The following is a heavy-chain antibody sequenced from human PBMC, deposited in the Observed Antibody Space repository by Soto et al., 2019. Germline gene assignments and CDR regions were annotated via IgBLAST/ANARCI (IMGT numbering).Heavy chain of an antibody. CDR1: GGSLSNYG. CDR3: ARGDATKIVVTTYYALDV. Sequence: QVQLVQSGAEVKKPGFSVKVSCKASGGSLSNYGISWVRQAPGQGLEWMGAIIPVFGTPNYAQKFQDRVTITADESTTPVYMEARSLTSEDTAVYYCARGDATKIVVTTYYALDVWGQGTTVSVSS. CDR2: IIPVFGTP. J-gene: IGHJ6*02. V-gene: IGHV1-69*12. D-gene: IGHD3-22*01.